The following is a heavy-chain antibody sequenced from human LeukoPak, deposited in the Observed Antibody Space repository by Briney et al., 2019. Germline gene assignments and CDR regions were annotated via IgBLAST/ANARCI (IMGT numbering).Heavy chain of an antibody. Sequence: SETLSLTCTVSGGSISSHYWSWIRQPPGEGLEWIGYIYYSGSTNYNLSLKSRVTISVDTSKNQFSLKLSSVTAADTAVYYCARAYYDILTGYYRAKNWFDPWGQGTLVTVSS. J-gene: IGHJ5*02. V-gene: IGHV4-59*11. CDR3: ARAYYDILTGYYRAKNWFDP. D-gene: IGHD3-9*01. CDR1: GGSISSHY. CDR2: IYYSGST.